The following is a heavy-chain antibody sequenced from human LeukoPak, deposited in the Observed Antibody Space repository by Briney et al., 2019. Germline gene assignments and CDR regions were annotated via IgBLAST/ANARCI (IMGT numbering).Heavy chain of an antibody. CDR1: GFTFSSYW. V-gene: IGHV3-7*01. D-gene: IGHD2/OR15-2a*01. CDR2: IKPDGSEK. J-gene: IGHJ3*02. CDR3: ARDQEFAFDI. Sequence: PGGSLRLSCAASGFTFSSYWMAWVRQAPGKGLEWVANIKPDGSEKYYVDSLKGRFTISRDNAENSLYLQMNSLRDEDTAVYYCARDQEFAFDIWGQGTMVTVSS.